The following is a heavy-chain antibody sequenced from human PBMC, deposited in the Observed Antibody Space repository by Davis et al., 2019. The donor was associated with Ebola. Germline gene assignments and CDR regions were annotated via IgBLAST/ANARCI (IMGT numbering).Heavy chain of an antibody. J-gene: IGHJ6*02. CDR3: ARTGIVGATSANYYYYGMDV. Sequence: GESLKISCAASGFTFSSYWMSWVRQAPAKGLEWVANIKQDGSEKYYVDSVKGRFTISRDNAKNSLYLQMNSLRAEDTAVYYCARTGIVGATSANYYYYGMDVWGQGTTVTVSS. CDR2: IKQDGSEK. D-gene: IGHD1-26*01. V-gene: IGHV3-7*03. CDR1: GFTFSSYW.